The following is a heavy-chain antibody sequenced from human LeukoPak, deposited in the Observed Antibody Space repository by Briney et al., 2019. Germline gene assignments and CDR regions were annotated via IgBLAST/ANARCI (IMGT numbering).Heavy chain of an antibody. V-gene: IGHV3-7*01. J-gene: IGHJ3*01. CDR3: AKAIAARDNDAFDV. D-gene: IGHD6-6*01. CDR2: INHDGTEK. Sequence: GGSLRLSCAASGFTFGTFWMSWVRQAPGKGLEWVANINHDGTEKHYVDSVKGRFTISRDNAKNSLYLQMNSLRADDTAVYYCAKAIAARDNDAFDVWGQGTMVTVSS. CDR1: GFTFGTFW.